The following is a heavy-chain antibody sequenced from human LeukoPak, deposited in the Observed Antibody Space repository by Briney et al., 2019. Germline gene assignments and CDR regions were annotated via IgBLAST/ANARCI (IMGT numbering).Heavy chain of an antibody. CDR2: IYSGGST. J-gene: IGHJ4*02. V-gene: IGHV3-66*01. CDR3: ARGGPGVIISPFDY. CDR1: GFTVSSNY. D-gene: IGHD3-10*01. Sequence: PGGSLGLSCAASGFTVSSNYMSWVRQAPGKGLEWVSVIYSGGSTYYADSVKGGFTISRDNSKNTLYLQMNSLRAEDTAVYYCARGGPGVIISPFDYWGQGTLVTVSS.